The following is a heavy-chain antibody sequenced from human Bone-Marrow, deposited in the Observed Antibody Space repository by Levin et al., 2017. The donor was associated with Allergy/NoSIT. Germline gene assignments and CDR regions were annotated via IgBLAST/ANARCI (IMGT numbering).Heavy chain of an antibody. CDR2: ISGNGAYA. Sequence: GGSLRLSCAASGFTFGNHYMSWIRQAPGKGLEWVSYISGNGAYANYADSVKGRFTISRDNARNSLYLEMNSLRAEDTAVYYCARPLRQLVREFDYWGQGTLVTVSS. V-gene: IGHV3-11*06. J-gene: IGHJ4*02. CDR3: ARPLRQLVREFDY. D-gene: IGHD6-6*01. CDR1: GFTFGNHY.